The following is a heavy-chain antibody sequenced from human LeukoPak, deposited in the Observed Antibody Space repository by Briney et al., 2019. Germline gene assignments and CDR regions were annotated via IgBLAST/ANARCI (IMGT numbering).Heavy chain of an antibody. V-gene: IGHV4-34*01. CDR2: INHSGST. D-gene: IGHD5-12*01. Sequence: SETLSLTCAVYGGSFSGYYWSWIRQPPGKGLEWIGEINHSGSTNYNPSLKSRVTISVDTSKNQFSLKLSSVTAADTAVYYCARAAGRVATIRFDYWGRGTLVTVSS. J-gene: IGHJ4*02. CDR1: GGSFSGYY. CDR3: ARAAGRVATIRFDY.